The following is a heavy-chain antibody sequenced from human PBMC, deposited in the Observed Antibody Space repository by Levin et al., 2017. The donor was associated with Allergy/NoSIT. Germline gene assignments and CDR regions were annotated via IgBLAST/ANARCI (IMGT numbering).Heavy chain of an antibody. CDR1: GFTFSSYS. J-gene: IGHJ6*02. V-gene: IGHV3-21*01. D-gene: IGHD4-17*01. CDR3: ARDGGGTVTTLNYGMDV. CDR2: ISSGSSYI. Sequence: GGSLRLSCAASGFTFSSYSMNWVRQAPGKGLEWVSSISSGSSYIYYADSVKGRFTISRDNAKNSLYLQMNSLRAEDTAVYYCARDGGGTVTTLNYGMDVWGQGTTVTVSS.